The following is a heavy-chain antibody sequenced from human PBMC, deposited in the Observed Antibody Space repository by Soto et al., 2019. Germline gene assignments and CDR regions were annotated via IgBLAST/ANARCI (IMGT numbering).Heavy chain of an antibody. D-gene: IGHD3-3*01. Sequence: QVQLVESGGGVVQPGRSLRLSCAASGFTFSSYAMHWVRQAPGKGLEWVAVISYDGSNKYYADSVKGRFTISRDNSKNTLYLQMNSLRAEDTAVYYCARGDDFWSGFRLYYYGMDGWGQGSTVTVSS. CDR2: ISYDGSNK. CDR1: GFTFSSYA. J-gene: IGHJ6*02. CDR3: ARGDDFWSGFRLYYYGMDG. V-gene: IGHV3-30-3*01.